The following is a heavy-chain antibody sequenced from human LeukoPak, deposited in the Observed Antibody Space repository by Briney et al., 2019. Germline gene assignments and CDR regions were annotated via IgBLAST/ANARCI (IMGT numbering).Heavy chain of an antibody. CDR2: INHSGST. V-gene: IGHV4-34*01. J-gene: IGHJ4*02. CDR3: ARGNYDFWRGTLGY. Sequence: PSETLSLTCAVYGGSFSGYYWSWIRQPPGKGLEWIGEINHSGSTNYNPSLKSRVTISVDTSKNQFSLKLSSVTAADTAVYYCARGNYDFWRGTLGYRGQGTLVTVSS. CDR1: GGSFSGYY. D-gene: IGHD3-3*01.